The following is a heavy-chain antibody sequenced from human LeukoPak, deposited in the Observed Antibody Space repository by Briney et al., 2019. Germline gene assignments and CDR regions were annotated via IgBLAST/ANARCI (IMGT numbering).Heavy chain of an antibody. D-gene: IGHD2-2*02. CDR3: AAGGYCSSTSCYTPAFDI. Sequence: SVKVSCKASGFTFTSSAMQWVRQARGQRLEWIGWIVVGSGNTNYTQKFQVRVTITRDMSTSTAYMELSSLRSEDTAVYYCAAGGYCSSTSCYTPAFDIWGQGTMVTVSS. CDR2: IVVGSGNT. V-gene: IGHV1-58*02. CDR1: GFTFTSSA. J-gene: IGHJ3*02.